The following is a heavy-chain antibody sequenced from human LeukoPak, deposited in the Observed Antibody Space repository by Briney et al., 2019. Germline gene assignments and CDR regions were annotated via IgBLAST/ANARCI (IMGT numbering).Heavy chain of an antibody. CDR3: VREVDSHGTLFYYGMDV. CDR1: GDSVSSNSAA. CDR2: TYYRSRWYH. D-gene: IGHD6-13*01. Sequence: SQTLSLTCAISGDSVSSNSAAWNWIRQSPSRGLEWLGRTYYRSRWYHDYGVSVRSRININPDTSKNQFPLQLNSVTPEDTAVYYCVREVDSHGTLFYYGMDVWGQGTTVTVSS. V-gene: IGHV6-1*01. J-gene: IGHJ6*02.